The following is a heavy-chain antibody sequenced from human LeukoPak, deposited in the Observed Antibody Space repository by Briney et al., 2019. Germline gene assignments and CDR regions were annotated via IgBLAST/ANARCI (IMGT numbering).Heavy chain of an antibody. V-gene: IGHV3-21*03. CDR2: ISSSSSYI. CDR1: GFTFSSYS. CDR3: TTRLVWFGELLEDFDY. Sequence: PGGSLRLSCAASGFTFSSYSMNWVRQAPGKGLEWVSSISSSSSYIYYADSVKGRFTISRDNAKNSLYPQMNSLKTEDTAVYYCTTRLVWFGELLEDFDYWGQGTQVTVSS. D-gene: IGHD3-10*01. J-gene: IGHJ4*02.